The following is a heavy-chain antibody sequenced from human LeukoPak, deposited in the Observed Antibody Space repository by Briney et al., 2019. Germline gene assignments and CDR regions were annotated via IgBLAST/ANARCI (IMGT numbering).Heavy chain of an antibody. CDR2: ISYDGSNK. V-gene: IGHV3-30*04. D-gene: IGHD5-12*01. Sequence: QPGRSLRLSCAPSGFTFSNFAIPWVRQAPGKGLEWVAAISYDGSNKYFADSVKGRFTISRDNSGNTLYLQMNSLRAEDTAVYYCARESGYSGYDFPFDYWGQGTLVTVSS. CDR3: ARESGYSGYDFPFDY. CDR1: GFTFSNFA. J-gene: IGHJ4*02.